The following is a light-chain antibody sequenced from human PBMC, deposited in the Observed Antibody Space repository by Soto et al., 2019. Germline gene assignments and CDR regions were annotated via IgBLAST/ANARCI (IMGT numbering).Light chain of an antibody. CDR3: LQDYNYPRT. V-gene: IGKV1-6*01. CDR2: AAS. CDR1: QGIRND. J-gene: IGKJ1*01. Sequence: QSPSSLSASVGDTVTITCRASQGIRNDLGWYQQKPGKAPNLLIYAASSLQSGVPSRFSGSGSGTDFTLTISSLQPEDFATYYCLQDYNYPRTFGQGTKVDIK.